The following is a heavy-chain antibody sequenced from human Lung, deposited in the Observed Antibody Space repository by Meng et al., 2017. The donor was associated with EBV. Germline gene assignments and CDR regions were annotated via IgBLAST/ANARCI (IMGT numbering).Heavy chain of an antibody. CDR1: GGSISSYY. CDR3: ARDPGLGYSGYDGILGY. Sequence: VRRQASGRVLLNPSETLSLPCTVSGGSISSYYWSWIRQPAGKGLEWIGRIYTSGSTNYNPSLKSRVTMSVDTSKNQFSLKLSSVTAADTAVYYCARDPGLGYSGYDGILGYWGQGTLVTVSS. D-gene: IGHD5-12*01. CDR2: IYTSGST. V-gene: IGHV4-4*07. J-gene: IGHJ4*02.